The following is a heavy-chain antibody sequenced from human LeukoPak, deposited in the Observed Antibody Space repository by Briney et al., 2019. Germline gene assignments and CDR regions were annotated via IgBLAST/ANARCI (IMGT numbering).Heavy chain of an antibody. CDR1: GGTFSSYA. CDR3: ARTRIVVVPAALGGPYYYGMDV. D-gene: IGHD2-2*01. V-gene: IGHV1-69*04. CDR2: IIPILGIA. J-gene: IGHJ6*02. Sequence: SVKVSCKASGGTFSSYAIIWVRQAPGQGLEWMGRIIPILGIANYARKFQGRVTITADKSTSTAYMELSSLRSEDTAVYYCARTRIVVVPAALGGPYYYGMDVWGQGTTVTVSS.